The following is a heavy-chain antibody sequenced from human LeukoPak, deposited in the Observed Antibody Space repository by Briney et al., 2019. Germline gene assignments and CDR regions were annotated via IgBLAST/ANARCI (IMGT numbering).Heavy chain of an antibody. J-gene: IGHJ4*02. V-gene: IGHV1-69*13. D-gene: IGHD2-2*03. Sequence: ASVKVSCKASGGTFSSYAISWVRQAPGQGLEWMGGIIPIFGTANYVQKFQGRVTITADESTSTAYMELSSLRSEDTAVYYCARDLGYCSSTSCFDDYWGQGTLVTVSS. CDR2: IIPIFGTA. CDR3: ARDLGYCSSTSCFDDY. CDR1: GGTFSSYA.